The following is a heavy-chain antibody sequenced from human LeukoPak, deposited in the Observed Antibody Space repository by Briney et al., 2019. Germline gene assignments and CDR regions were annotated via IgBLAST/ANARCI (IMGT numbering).Heavy chain of an antibody. D-gene: IGHD6-13*01. CDR1: GFIFSSYS. V-gene: IGHV3-23*01. J-gene: IGHJ6*02. Sequence: GGSLRLSCAASGFIFSSYSMSWVCQAPGKGLEWVSVITGSGGNTYYADSVKGRFTISKDNSKNTVYLQMSSLRVDDTAVYYCAKAASSSWPSYYYGVDVWGQGTTVTVSS. CDR3: AKAASSSWPSYYYGVDV. CDR2: ITGSGGNT.